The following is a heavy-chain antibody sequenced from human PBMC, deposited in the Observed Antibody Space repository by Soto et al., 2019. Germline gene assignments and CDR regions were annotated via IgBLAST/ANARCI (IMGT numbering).Heavy chain of an antibody. V-gene: IGHV1-18*01. CDR2: ISAYNGNT. D-gene: IGHD3-9*01. Sequence: GASVKVSCKASGYTFTSYGISWVRQAPGQGLEWMGWISAYNGNTNYAQKLQGRVTMTTDTSTSTAYMELRSLRSDDTAVYYCARVRPALRYFDGGNWFDPWGQGTLVTVSS. CDR3: ARVRPALRYFDGGNWFDP. CDR1: GYTFTSYG. J-gene: IGHJ5*02.